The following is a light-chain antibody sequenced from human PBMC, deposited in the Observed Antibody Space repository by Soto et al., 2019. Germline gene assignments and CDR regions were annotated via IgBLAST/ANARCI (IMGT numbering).Light chain of an antibody. CDR2: LGS. Sequence: DIVMTQSPLSLPVTSGEPASISCRSSQSLLHGNGYNYLEWYLQKPGQSPQLLIYLGSNRASGVPDRFSGSGSGTDFTLKISRVEAEDVGIYYCMQALLTPYTFGQGTKVEVK. J-gene: IGKJ2*01. CDR1: QSLLHGNGYNY. CDR3: MQALLTPYT. V-gene: IGKV2-28*01.